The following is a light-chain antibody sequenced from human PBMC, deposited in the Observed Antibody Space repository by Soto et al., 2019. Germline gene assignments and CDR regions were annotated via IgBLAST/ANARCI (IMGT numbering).Light chain of an antibody. V-gene: IGKV3-11*01. CDR2: DVS. CDR3: QQRYSWPPFT. Sequence: EVVLTQTPATLSVSPGEGDTLSCRASQSVYNYLAWYQQKPGLAPRLIIYDVSKRATGIPARFSGSGSGIAFTLTIRGLEPEDFAVDYCQQRYSWPPFTFGGGTNVEIK. CDR1: QSVYNY. J-gene: IGKJ4*01.